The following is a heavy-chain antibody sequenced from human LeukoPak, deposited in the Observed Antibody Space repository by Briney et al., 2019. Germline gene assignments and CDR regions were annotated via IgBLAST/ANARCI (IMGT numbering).Heavy chain of an antibody. CDR2: IYSGGGT. Sequence: GGSLRLSCAASGFTVSSNYMSWVRQAPGKGLEWASIIYSGGGTYYADSVKGRFTISRDNSKNTLYLQMNSLRAEDTAVYYCARDGASRGYFDYWGQGTLVTVSS. D-gene: IGHD3-22*01. V-gene: IGHV3-53*01. CDR3: ARDGASRGYFDY. CDR1: GFTVSSNY. J-gene: IGHJ4*02.